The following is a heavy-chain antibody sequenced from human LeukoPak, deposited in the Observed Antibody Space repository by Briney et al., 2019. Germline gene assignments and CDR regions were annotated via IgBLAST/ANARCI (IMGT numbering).Heavy chain of an antibody. J-gene: IGHJ5*02. Sequence: SVKVSCKASGGTFSSCAISWVRQAPGQWLEWMGGIIPIFGTANYAQKFQGRVTITADESTSTAYMELSSLRSEDTAVYYCAIAAAGGNWFDPWGQGTLVTVSS. V-gene: IGHV1-69*13. D-gene: IGHD6-13*01. CDR1: GGTFSSCA. CDR3: AIAAAGGNWFDP. CDR2: IIPIFGTA.